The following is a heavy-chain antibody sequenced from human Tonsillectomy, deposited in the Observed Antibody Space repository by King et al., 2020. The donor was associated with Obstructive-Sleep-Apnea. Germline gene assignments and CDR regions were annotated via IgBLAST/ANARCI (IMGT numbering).Heavy chain of an antibody. J-gene: IGHJ4*02. CDR3: ARGGWELLLDY. Sequence: QLQESGPGLVKPSETLSLTCTVSGGSISSYYWSWIRPPPGKGLEWIGYIFYSGSTNYNPSLKSRVTISVDTSKNQFSLKLSSVTAADTAVYYCARGGWELLLDYWGQGTLVTVSS. CDR2: IFYSGST. D-gene: IGHD1-26*01. V-gene: IGHV4-59*01. CDR1: GGSISSYY.